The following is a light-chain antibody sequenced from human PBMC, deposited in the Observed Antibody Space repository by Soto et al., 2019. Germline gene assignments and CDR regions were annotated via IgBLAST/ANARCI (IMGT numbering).Light chain of an antibody. V-gene: IGKV3D-15*01. CDR3: QQNTQWPIT. Sequence: EVVMTQSPATLSVSPGERATLSCRASQSGNSNYLAWYQQKPGQPPRLLIYGISTRATGIPDRFSASGSGTEFTLTISSLQPEDFAIYYCQQNTQWPITFGQGTRLEMK. CDR2: GIS. J-gene: IGKJ5*01. CDR1: QSGNSN.